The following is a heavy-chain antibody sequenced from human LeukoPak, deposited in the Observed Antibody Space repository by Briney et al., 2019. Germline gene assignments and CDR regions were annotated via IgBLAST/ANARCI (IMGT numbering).Heavy chain of an antibody. CDR2: IYYSGTT. CDR1: GGSISGYY. Sequence: SETLSLTCTVSGGSISGYYWSWIRQPPGKGLEWIGYIYYSGTTNYNPSLKSRVTISVDTSKNQFSLELSSVTAADTAVYYCARGVYIAAAQYGYWGQGALVTVSS. D-gene: IGHD6-13*01. V-gene: IGHV4-59*01. J-gene: IGHJ4*02. CDR3: ARGVYIAAAQYGY.